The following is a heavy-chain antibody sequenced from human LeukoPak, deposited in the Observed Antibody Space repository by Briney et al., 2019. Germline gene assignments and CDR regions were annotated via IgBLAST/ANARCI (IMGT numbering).Heavy chain of an antibody. D-gene: IGHD2-15*01. CDR1: GYTFTTYG. CDR3: ARDLLVAASPDPLAF. V-gene: IGHV1-18*01. J-gene: IGHJ4*02. Sequence: ASVKVSRKASGYTFTTYGISWVRRAPGQGLEWVGWIRSYNGHTNYARRLQGRVTMTTDTSTTTVYMELRNLRSDDTAVYYCARDLLVAASPDPLAFWGRGTLVTVSS. CDR2: IRSYNGHT.